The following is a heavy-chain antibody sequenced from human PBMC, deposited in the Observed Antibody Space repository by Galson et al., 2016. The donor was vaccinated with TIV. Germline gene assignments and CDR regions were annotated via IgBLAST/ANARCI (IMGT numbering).Heavy chain of an antibody. J-gene: IGHJ4*02. CDR2: IDDSGST. D-gene: IGHD3-10*01. V-gene: IGHV4-34*01. CDR1: GGSFRGYY. Sequence: SETLSLTCAVSGGSFRGYYWTWIRLPPGKGLEWIGEIDDSGSTNSIPSLKSRLTLSVDTSRNHFSLQLNSVTAADTAIYYCTRGRFESGSYYNNGFDYWGQGTPVTVSS. CDR3: TRGRFESGSYYNNGFDY.